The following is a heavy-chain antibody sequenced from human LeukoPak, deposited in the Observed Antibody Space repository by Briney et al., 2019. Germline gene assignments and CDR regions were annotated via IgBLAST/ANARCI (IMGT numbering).Heavy chain of an antibody. V-gene: IGHV4-59*08. CDR2: IYYSGST. CDR1: GGSISSCY. J-gene: IGHJ4*02. Sequence: SETLSLTCTVSGGSISSCYWSWIRQPPGKGLEWIGYIYYSGSTNYNPSLKSRVTISVDTSKNQFSLKLSSVTAADTAVYYCARLTMVRGVTTLDYWGQGTLVTVSS. D-gene: IGHD3-10*01. CDR3: ARLTMVRGVTTLDY.